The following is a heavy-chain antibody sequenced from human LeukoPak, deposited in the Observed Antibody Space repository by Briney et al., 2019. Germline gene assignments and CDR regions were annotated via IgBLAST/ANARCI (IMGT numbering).Heavy chain of an antibody. V-gene: IGHV3-48*03. Sequence: GGSLRLSCAASGFTFSSYEMNWVRQAPGKGLEWVSYISSSGSTIYYADSVKGRFTISRDNAKNSLYLQMNSLGAEDTAVYYCARGEGYNWFDPWGQGTLVTVSS. CDR2: ISSSGSTI. CDR1: GFTFSSYE. D-gene: IGHD1-26*01. J-gene: IGHJ5*02. CDR3: ARGEGYNWFDP.